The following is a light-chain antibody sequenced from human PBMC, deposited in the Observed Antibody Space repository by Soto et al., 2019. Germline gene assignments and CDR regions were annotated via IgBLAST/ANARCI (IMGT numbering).Light chain of an antibody. CDR1: SSDVGGYNY. V-gene: IGLV2-11*01. J-gene: IGLJ1*01. Sequence: QSVLTQPASVSGSPGQSITISCTGTSSDVGGYNYVSWYQQHPGKAPQLIIYDVTQRPSGVPDRFSGSKSGNTASLSISGLQAEDEADYYCCSHSASYTFVFGTGTKVTVL. CDR3: CSHSASYTFV. CDR2: DVT.